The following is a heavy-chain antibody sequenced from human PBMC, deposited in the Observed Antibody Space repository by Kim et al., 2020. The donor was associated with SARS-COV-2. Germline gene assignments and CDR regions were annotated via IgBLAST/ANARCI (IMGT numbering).Heavy chain of an antibody. CDR3: ARVDGTDCSGGSCYPAGDV. CDR1: GFTFSSYA. CDR2: ISYDGSNK. D-gene: IGHD2-15*01. V-gene: IGHV3-30-3*01. Sequence: GGSLRLSCAASGFTFSSYAMHWVRQAPGKGLEWVAVISYDGSNKYYADSVKGRFTISRDNSKNTLYLQMNSLRAEDTAVYYCARVDGTDCSGGSCYPAGDVWGQGTPGTVSS. J-gene: IGHJ6*01.